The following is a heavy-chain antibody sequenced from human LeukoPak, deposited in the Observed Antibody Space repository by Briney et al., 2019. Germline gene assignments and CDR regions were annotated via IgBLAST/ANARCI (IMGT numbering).Heavy chain of an antibody. CDR3: AKMGYGPTLNFDY. CDR1: GFTFSSYA. D-gene: IGHD5-18*01. J-gene: IGHJ4*02. Sequence: GGSLRLSCAASGFTFSSYAMTWVRQAPGKGPEWVSAISGSGGSTYYADSVRGRFTISRDNSKNTLYLQINSLRAEDTAVYYCAKMGYGPTLNFDYWGQGTLVTVSS. V-gene: IGHV3-23*01. CDR2: ISGSGGST.